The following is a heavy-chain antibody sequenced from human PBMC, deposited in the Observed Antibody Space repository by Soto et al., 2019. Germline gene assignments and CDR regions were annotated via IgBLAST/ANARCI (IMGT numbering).Heavy chain of an antibody. CDR2: VSATAENT. V-gene: IGHV3-23*01. CDR1: GFTFDTCA. Sequence: EVKLLESGGGSVQPGGALRLSRAASGFTFDTCAMSWVRQAPGKGLEWVASVSATAENTYYADSVKGRFTISRDNSKDTLSLQMRSRRGDDTAVYYCVKAFGGWELRTGLGDYYFDFWGQGPPVTIS. CDR3: VKAFGGWELRTGLGDYYFDF. D-gene: IGHD1-26*01. J-gene: IGHJ4*02.